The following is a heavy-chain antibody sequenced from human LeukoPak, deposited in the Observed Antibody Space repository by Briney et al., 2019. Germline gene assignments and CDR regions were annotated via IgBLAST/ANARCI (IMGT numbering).Heavy chain of an antibody. CDR1: GGSISSYY. CDR3: ARAYYDFWSGDHNWFDP. Sequence: SETLSLTCTVSGGSISSYYWSWIRQPPGKGLEWIGYIYYSGSTNYNPSLKSRVTISVDTSKNQFSLKLSSVTAADTAEYYCARAYYDFWSGDHNWFDPWGQGTLVTVSS. V-gene: IGHV4-59*01. CDR2: IYYSGST. J-gene: IGHJ5*02. D-gene: IGHD3-3*01.